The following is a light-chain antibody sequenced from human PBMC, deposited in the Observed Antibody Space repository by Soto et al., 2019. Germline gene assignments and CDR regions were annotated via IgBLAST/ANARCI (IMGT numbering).Light chain of an antibody. CDR3: GTWDSRLSVWV. CDR1: NSNIGNNY. CDR2: DNN. V-gene: IGLV1-51*01. J-gene: IGLJ3*02. Sequence: QSVLTQPPSVSAAPGQKVTISCSGSNSNIGNNYVSWYQQLPGTAPKLLIYDNNKRPSGIPDRFSGSKSGTSATLGISGLQTGDEADYYCGTWDSRLSVWVFGGGTKLTVL.